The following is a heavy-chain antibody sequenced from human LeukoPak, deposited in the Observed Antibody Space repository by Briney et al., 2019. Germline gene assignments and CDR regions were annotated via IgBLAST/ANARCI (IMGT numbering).Heavy chain of an antibody. V-gene: IGHV3-74*01. D-gene: IGHD6-6*01. CDR3: ARGYSSSYRIDY. CDR2: INTDGSST. CDR1: GFTFSSYW. Sequence: GGSLRLSCAASGFTFSSYWMHWVRQAPGKGLVWVSRINTDGSSTTYADSVKGRFTISRDNAKNTLYLQMDSLSAEDTAVYYCARGYSSSYRIDYWGQGTLVTVSS. J-gene: IGHJ4*02.